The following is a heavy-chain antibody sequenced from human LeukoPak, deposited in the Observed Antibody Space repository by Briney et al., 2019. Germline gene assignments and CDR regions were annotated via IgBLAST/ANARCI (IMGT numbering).Heavy chain of an antibody. CDR1: GGSINSYY. J-gene: IGHJ4*02. CDR3: AGAPNMDFFDF. Sequence: SETLSLTRTVSGGSINSYYWTWIRQSAGKGLDWIGRGHSSGNITYNPSLRSRVTMSVDTSKNQLSLKLNSVIAADTAVYFCAGAPNMDFFDFWGQGALVTVSS. CDR2: GHSSGNI. V-gene: IGHV4-4*07. D-gene: IGHD2-8*01.